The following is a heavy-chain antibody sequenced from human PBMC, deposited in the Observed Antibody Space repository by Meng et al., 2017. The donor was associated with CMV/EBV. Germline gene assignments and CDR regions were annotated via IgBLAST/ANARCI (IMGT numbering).Heavy chain of an antibody. CDR3: ARDQWQSHVVPSHANGLDP. Sequence: GGSLSLSCAASGFTFSSYSMNWVRQAPGKGLEWVSSISSSSSYIYYADSVKGRFINSRDNAKNSLYLQMNRRSAEDTAVYYCARDQWQSHVVPSHANGLDPWGQGTMVTVSS. V-gene: IGHV3-21*01. CDR1: GFTFSSYS. D-gene: IGHD2-2*01. CDR2: ISSSSSYI. J-gene: IGHJ5*01.